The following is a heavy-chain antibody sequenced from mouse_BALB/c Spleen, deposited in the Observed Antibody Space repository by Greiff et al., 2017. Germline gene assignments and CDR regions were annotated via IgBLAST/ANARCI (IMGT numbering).Heavy chain of an antibody. CDR2: IRNKANGYTT. J-gene: IGHJ1*01. CDR1: GFTFTDYY. Sequence: EVKLMESGGGLVQPGGSLRLSCATSGFTFTDYYMSWVRQPPGKALEWLGFIRNKANGYTTEYSASVKGRFTISRDNSQSILYLQMNTLRAEDSATYYCARENYNGNYVGWYFDVWGAGTTVTVSS. CDR3: ARENYNGNYVGWYFDV. V-gene: IGHV7-3*02. D-gene: IGHD2-1*01.